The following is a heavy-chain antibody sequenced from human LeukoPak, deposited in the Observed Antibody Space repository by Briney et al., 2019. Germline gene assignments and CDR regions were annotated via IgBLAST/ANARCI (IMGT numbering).Heavy chain of an antibody. J-gene: IGHJ4*02. CDR2: IYYSGST. CDR1: VGSISSSSYY. CDR3: ASTYGDHDPFDY. Sequence: SETLSLTCTVSVGSISSSSYYWGWIRQPPGKGLEWIGRIYYSGSTYYNPSLKSRVTISVDTSKNQFSLKLSSVTAADTAVYYCASTYGDHDPFDYWGQGTLVTVSS. V-gene: IGHV4-39*01. D-gene: IGHD4-17*01.